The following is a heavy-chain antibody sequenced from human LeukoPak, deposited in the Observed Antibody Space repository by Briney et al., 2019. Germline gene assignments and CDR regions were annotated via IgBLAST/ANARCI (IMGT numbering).Heavy chain of an antibody. Sequence: KSGESLKISCKDSGYSFTNYWIGWVRQMPGKGLEWMGIIHSADSNTKYSPSFQGQVTISADKSISTAYLQWSGLKASDTAMYYCAGARHGDYRWDYWGQGTLVTVSS. D-gene: IGHD4-17*01. CDR1: GYSFTNYW. CDR2: IHSADSNT. V-gene: IGHV5-51*01. J-gene: IGHJ4*02. CDR3: AGARHGDYRWDY.